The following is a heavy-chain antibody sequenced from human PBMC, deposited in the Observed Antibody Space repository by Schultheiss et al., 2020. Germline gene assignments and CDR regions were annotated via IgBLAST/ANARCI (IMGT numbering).Heavy chain of an antibody. Sequence: SETLSLTCTVSGGSISSGGYYWSWIRQPAGKGLEWIGRIYSSGSTNYNPSLKSRVTMSVDTSKNQFSLKLSSVTAADTAVYYCARSWSSVTTAEIDYWGQGTLVTVSS. CDR1: GGSISSGGYY. CDR2: IYSSGST. CDR3: ARSWSSVTTAEIDY. V-gene: IGHV4-61*02. J-gene: IGHJ4*02. D-gene: IGHD4-17*01.